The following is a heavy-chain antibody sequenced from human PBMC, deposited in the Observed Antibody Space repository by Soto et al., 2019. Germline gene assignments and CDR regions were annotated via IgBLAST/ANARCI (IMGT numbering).Heavy chain of an antibody. CDR1: GFTFTSSA. CDR2: IVVGSGNT. D-gene: IGHD2-15*01. CDR3: AADSRGGPHDAFDI. Sequence: SVKVSCKASGFTFTSSAMQWVRQARGQRLEWIGWIVVGSGNTNYAQKFQERVTITRDMSTSTAYMELSSLRSEDTAVYYCAADSRGGPHDAFDIWGQGTMVTVSS. J-gene: IGHJ3*02. V-gene: IGHV1-58*02.